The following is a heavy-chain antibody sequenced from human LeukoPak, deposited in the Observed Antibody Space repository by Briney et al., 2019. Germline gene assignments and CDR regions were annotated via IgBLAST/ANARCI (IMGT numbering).Heavy chain of an antibody. CDR2: ISSSGSTI. CDR1: GFTFTSYG. J-gene: IGHJ5*02. Sequence: GGSLRLSCAASGFTFTSYGMNWVRQAPGKGLEWVPYISSSGSTIKYADSVKGRFTISRDNAKNSLYPQMNSLRAEDTAVYYCALVGATVAWGQGTLVTVSS. D-gene: IGHD1-26*01. V-gene: IGHV3-48*03. CDR3: ALVGATVA.